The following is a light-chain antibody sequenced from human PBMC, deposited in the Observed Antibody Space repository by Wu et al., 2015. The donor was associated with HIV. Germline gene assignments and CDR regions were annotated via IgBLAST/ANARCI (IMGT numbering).Light chain of an antibody. Sequence: EIVLTQSPAILSLSPGERATLSCRASQSVSSNLAWYQQKPGQAPRLLIYGASTRATGIPARFSGSGSGTEFTLTISSMQSEDFAVYYCQQYNNWLLFTFGPGTKVDIK. CDR1: QSVSSN. CDR3: QQYNNWLLFT. V-gene: IGKV3-15*01. CDR2: GAS. J-gene: IGKJ3*01.